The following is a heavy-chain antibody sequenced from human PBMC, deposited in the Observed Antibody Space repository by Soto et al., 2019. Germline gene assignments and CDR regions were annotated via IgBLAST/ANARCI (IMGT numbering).Heavy chain of an antibody. V-gene: IGHV3-23*01. CDR3: VKGGPPTVPPPMFDS. J-gene: IGHJ4*02. Sequence: PGGSLRLSCAASGVAVNKHGIAWGRKAPGEGPEWISTISDSGSKRHYADSVKGRFTISRDNSKETVYLEMNNVRVEDTARYYCVKGGPPTVPPPMFDSWGQGVLVTVSS. CDR1: GVAVNKHG. D-gene: IGHD4-17*01. CDR2: ISDSGSKR.